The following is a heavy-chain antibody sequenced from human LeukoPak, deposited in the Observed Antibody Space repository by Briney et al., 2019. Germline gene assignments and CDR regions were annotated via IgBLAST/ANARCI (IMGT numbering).Heavy chain of an antibody. V-gene: IGHV4-39*01. CDR2: IYYSGST. CDR1: SSXX. Sequence: SSXXXGWVRQPPGRGLEWIGSIYYSGSTYYNPSLKSRVTISVDTSKNQFSLKLSSVTAADTAVYYCVHYDSSGYYSPDAFDIWGQGTMVTVSS. D-gene: IGHD3-22*01. J-gene: IGHJ3*02. CDR3: VHYDSSGYYSPDAFDI.